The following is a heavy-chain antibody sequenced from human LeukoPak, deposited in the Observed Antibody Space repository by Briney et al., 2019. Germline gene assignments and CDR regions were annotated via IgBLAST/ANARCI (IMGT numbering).Heavy chain of an antibody. CDR1: GYTFSDYY. CDR3: AKVGAGTCCHFEY. V-gene: IGHV1-2*02. D-gene: IGHD2-15*01. CDR2: INPNSGDT. J-gene: IGHJ4*02. Sequence: ASVKVSCKASGYTFSDYYMDWVRQAPGLGLEWMGWINPNSGDTHYARKFQGRVTLTRDTSISTAYMELSRLTSDDTALYYCAKVGAGTCCHFEYWGQGTLVTVSS.